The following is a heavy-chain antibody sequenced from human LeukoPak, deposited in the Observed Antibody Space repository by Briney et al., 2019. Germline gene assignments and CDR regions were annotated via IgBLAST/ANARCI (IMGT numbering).Heavy chain of an antibody. V-gene: IGHV3-7*01. CDR2: IKQDGSEK. J-gene: IGHJ5*02. D-gene: IGHD4-17*01. Sequence: GGSLRLSCAASGFTFSSYWMSWVRQAPGEGLEWVANIKQDGSEKYYVDSVKGRFTISRDNAKNSLYLQMNSLRAEDTAVYYCARRGMTTVPNVWFDPWGQGTLVTVSS. CDR1: GFTFSSYW. CDR3: ARRGMTTVPNVWFDP.